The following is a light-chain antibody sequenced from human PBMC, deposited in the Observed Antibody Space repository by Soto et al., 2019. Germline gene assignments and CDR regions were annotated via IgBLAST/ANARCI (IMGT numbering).Light chain of an antibody. CDR1: SSDVGGYKF. CDR2: EVT. CDR3: SSYAGSNDVV. V-gene: IGLV2-8*01. Sequence: QSALTQPPSASGSPGQSVTISCTGTSSDVGGYKFVSWYQQHPGKAPKLIIYEVTNRPSGVPDRFTGSRSGNTASLTVSGLQAEDEADYYCSSYAGSNDVVFGGGTKLTVL. J-gene: IGLJ2*01.